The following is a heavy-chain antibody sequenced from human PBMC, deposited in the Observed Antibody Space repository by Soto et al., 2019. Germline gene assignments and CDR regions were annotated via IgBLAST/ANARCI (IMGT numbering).Heavy chain of an antibody. Sequence: VMVSCKASGYTFTSYDINWVRQATVQGLEWMGWMNPNSGNTGYAQKFQGRVTMTRNTSISTAYMVLSSLRSEDTAVYYCARDSPVFNSSRWWYYYDYYGTDVWGQGTTVNVSS. D-gene: IGHD6-13*01. CDR2: MNPNSGNT. J-gene: IGHJ6*02. CDR1: GYTFTSYD. CDR3: ARDSPVFNSSRWWYYYDYYGTDV. V-gene: IGHV1-8*01.